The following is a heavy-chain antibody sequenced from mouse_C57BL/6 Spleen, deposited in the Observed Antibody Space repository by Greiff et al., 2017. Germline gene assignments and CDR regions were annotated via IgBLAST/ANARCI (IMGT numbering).Heavy chain of an antibody. V-gene: IGHV1-7*01. CDR2: INPSSGYT. CDR3: ARSRGAYDYDDGFHFDY. CDR1: GYTFTSYW. Sequence: VQLQQSGAELAKPGASVKLSCKASGYTFTSYWMHWVKQRPGQGLAWIGYINPSSGYTKYNQKFKDKATLTADKSSSTAYMQLSSLTYEDAAVYYCARSRGAYDYDDGFHFDYWGQGTTLTVSS. J-gene: IGHJ2*01. D-gene: IGHD2-4*01.